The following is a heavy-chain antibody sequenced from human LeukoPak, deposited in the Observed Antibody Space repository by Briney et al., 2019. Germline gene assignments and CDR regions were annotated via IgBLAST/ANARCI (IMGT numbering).Heavy chain of an antibody. Sequence: KPSETLSLTCGVSGGSFNSDDYYWNWIRQPPGKGLEWIGHIYYSGGIYYNPSLKSRVTMSVDTSKNQFSLKLSSVTAVDTAVYYCARKATTGPTKAAFDIWGQGTMVTVSS. CDR1: GGSFNSDDYY. CDR3: ARKATTGPTKAAFDI. J-gene: IGHJ3*02. V-gene: IGHV4-61*08. D-gene: IGHD4-17*01. CDR2: IYYSGGI.